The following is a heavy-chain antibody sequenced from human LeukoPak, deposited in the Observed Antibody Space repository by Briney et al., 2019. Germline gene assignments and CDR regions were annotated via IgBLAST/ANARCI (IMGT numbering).Heavy chain of an antibody. CDR1: GFTVITND. V-gene: IGHV3-53*01. Sequence: PGGSLRLSCAASGFTVITNDMTWVRQAPGKGLEWVSVLYSDGNTKYADSVQGRFTISRDNSKNTLYLEMNSLSPDDTAAYYCARGVXXLAANTLAYWGQGTLVTVSS. D-gene: IGHD3-16*01. CDR3: ARGVXXLAANTLAY. CDR2: LYSDGNT. J-gene: IGHJ4*02.